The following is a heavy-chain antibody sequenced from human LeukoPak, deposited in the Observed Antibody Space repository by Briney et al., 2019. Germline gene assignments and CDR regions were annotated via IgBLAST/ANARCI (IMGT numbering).Heavy chain of an antibody. CDR2: IGSSSSYI. V-gene: IGHV3-21*01. CDR1: GFTFSSYS. D-gene: IGHD6-13*01. J-gene: IGHJ4*02. Sequence: GGSLRLSCAASGFTFSSYSMNWVRQAPGKGLEWVSSIGSSSSYIYYADSVKGRFTISRDNAKNSLYLQMNSLSAEDTAVYYCARVHSGGSWPSFDYWGQGTLVTVSS. CDR3: ARVHSGGSWPSFDY.